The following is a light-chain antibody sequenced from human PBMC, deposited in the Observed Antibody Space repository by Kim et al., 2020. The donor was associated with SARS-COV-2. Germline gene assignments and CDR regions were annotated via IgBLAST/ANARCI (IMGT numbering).Light chain of an antibody. CDR3: SSYAGSNNWV. CDR1: SSDVGGYNY. V-gene: IGLV2-8*01. Sequence: QSVLTQPPSASGSPGQSVTISCTGTSSDVGGYNYVSWYQQHPGKAPILMIYEVSKRPSGVPDRFSGSKSGNTASLTVSGLQAEDEADYYCSSYAGSNNWVFGGGTQLTFL. CDR2: EVS. J-gene: IGLJ3*02.